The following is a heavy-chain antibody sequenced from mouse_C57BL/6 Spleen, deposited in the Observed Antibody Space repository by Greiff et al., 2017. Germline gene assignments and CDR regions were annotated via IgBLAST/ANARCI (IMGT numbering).Heavy chain of an antibody. J-gene: IGHJ2*01. CDR3: ARSRDSSGYVGYFDY. CDR1: GYTFTSYW. CDR2: IDPSDSET. Sequence: QVHVKQPGAELVRPGSSVKLSCKASGYTFTSYWMHWVKQRPIQGLEWIGNIDPSDSETHYNQKFKDKATLTVDKSSSTAYMQLSSLPSADSAVYYCARSRDSSGYVGYFDYWGQGTTLTVSS. D-gene: IGHD3-2*02. V-gene: IGHV1-52*01.